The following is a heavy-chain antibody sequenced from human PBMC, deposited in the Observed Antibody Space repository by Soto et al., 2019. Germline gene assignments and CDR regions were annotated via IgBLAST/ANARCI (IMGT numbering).Heavy chain of an antibody. Sequence: ASVKVSCKASGYTFTGYYMHWVRQAPGQGLEWMGWINPNSGGTNYAQKFQGRVTMTRDTSISTAYMELSRLRSDDTAVYYCARAVGYCSSTSCYLGGYYYYGMDVWGQGTTVTVSS. CDR1: GYTFTGYY. D-gene: IGHD2-2*01. CDR3: ARAVGYCSSTSCYLGGYYYYGMDV. V-gene: IGHV1-2*02. CDR2: INPNSGGT. J-gene: IGHJ6*02.